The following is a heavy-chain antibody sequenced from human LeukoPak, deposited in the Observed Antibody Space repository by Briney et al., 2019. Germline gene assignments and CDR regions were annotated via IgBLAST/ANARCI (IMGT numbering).Heavy chain of an antibody. J-gene: IGHJ4*02. CDR1: GFTFSSYA. Sequence: GGSLRLSCAASGFTFSSYAMSWVRQAPGKGLEWVGRIKSKTDGGTTDYAAPVKGRFTISRDDSKDTLYLQMNSLKTEDSAVYYCTTGGVDYSNSIADYWGQGTLVTVSS. CDR2: IKSKTDGGTT. D-gene: IGHD4-11*01. CDR3: TTGGVDYSNSIADY. V-gene: IGHV3-15*01.